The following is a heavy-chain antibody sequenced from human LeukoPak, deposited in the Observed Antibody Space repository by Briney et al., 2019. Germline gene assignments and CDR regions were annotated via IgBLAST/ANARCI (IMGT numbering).Heavy chain of an antibody. CDR1: GFTFSNYW. CDR3: ARGLTVTTRN. D-gene: IGHD4-17*01. J-gene: IGHJ4*02. CDR2: IKQDGSEK. Sequence: GGSLRLSCAASGFTFSNYWMSWVRQAPGKGLGWVANIKQDGSEKYYVDSLKGRFTISRDNAKNSLYLQMNSLRAEDTAVYYCARGLTVTTRNWGQGTLVTVSS. V-gene: IGHV3-7*01.